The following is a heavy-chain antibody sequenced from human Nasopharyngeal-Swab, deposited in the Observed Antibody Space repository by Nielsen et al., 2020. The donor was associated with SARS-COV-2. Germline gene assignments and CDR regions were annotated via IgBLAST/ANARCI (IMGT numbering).Heavy chain of an antibody. CDR2: IWYDGSNK. Sequence: GGSLRLSCAASGFTFSSYDMHWVRQAPGKGLEWVAVIWYDGSNKYYADSVKGRFTISRDNSKNTLYLQMNSLRAEDTAVYYCAREGVPYYDILTGYSNFDYWGQGTLVTVSS. CDR3: AREGVPYYDILTGYSNFDY. D-gene: IGHD3-9*01. CDR1: GFTFSSYD. V-gene: IGHV3-33*01. J-gene: IGHJ4*02.